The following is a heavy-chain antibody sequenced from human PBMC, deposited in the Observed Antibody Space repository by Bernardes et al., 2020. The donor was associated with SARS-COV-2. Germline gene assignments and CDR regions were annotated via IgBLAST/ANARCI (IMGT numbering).Heavy chain of an antibody. CDR1: GYSFTSYD. Sequence: ASLKVSCKASGYSFTSYDINWVRQATGQGLEWMGWMNPNSGNTRFAQKFQGRVTMSRNTAEGTAYMELSSLRSEDTAVYYCARGVKQIPQKHYDFWSGYYQKSAFDPWGQGTLVTGSS. D-gene: IGHD3-3*01. J-gene: IGHJ5*02. CDR3: ARGVKQIPQKHYDFWSGYYQKSAFDP. CDR2: MNPNSGNT. V-gene: IGHV1-8*01.